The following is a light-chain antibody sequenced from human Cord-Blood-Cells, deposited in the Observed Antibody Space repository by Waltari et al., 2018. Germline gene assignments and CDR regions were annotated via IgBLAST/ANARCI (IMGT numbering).Light chain of an antibody. Sequence: DIVMTQSPASLAVSLGERATINCKSSQSVVYSSNNKNYLAWYQQKPGQPPKLLIYWASTRESGVPDRFSGSGSGTDFTLTSSSLQAEDVAVYYCQQYYSTPYTFGQGTKLEIK. V-gene: IGKV4-1*01. CDR3: QQYYSTPYT. J-gene: IGKJ2*01. CDR2: WAS. CDR1: QSVVYSSNNKNY.